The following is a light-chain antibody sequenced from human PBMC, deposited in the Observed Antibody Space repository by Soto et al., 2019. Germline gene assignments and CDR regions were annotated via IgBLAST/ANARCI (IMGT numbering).Light chain of an antibody. Sequence: DIQMTQSPSSLSASVGDRVTITCRASQSITSYLNWYQTKTGKAPKLLIFAASSLQSGVPSRFSGSGSGTDFTLTISSLQTEDFATYYCQQSYSTPYTFGQGTKLEI. CDR1: QSITSY. CDR2: AAS. J-gene: IGKJ2*01. V-gene: IGKV1-39*01. CDR3: QQSYSTPYT.